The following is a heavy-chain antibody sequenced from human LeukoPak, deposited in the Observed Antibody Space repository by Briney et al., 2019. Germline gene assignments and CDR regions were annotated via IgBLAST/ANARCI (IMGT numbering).Heavy chain of an antibody. CDR1: GGSISSGSYY. Sequence: PSQTLSLTCTVSGGSISSGSYYWSWIRQPAGKGLEWIGRIYTSGSTNYNPSLKSRVTMSIDTSKSQFSLKLSSVTAADTAVYYCARDRGTYWGQGTLVTVSS. CDR3: ARDRGTY. V-gene: IGHV4-61*02. J-gene: IGHJ4*02. CDR2: IYTSGST.